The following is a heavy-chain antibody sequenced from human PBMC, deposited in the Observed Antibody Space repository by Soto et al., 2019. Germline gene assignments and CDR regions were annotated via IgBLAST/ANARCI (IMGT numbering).Heavy chain of an antibody. V-gene: IGHV3-23*01. Sequence: EVQLLESGGALVQPGGSLRLSCAASGFTFSNHAMNWVRQAPGKGLEWVSTISDSGSTYYADSVKGRFTISRDNSKNTLYLQMNSLRAEDTAVYYCARDPGGHYCTSTSCLYFFDQWGQGPLVIVSS. J-gene: IGHJ4*02. CDR1: GFTFSNHA. CDR2: ISDSGST. CDR3: ARDPGGHYCTSTSCLYFFDQ. D-gene: IGHD2-2*01.